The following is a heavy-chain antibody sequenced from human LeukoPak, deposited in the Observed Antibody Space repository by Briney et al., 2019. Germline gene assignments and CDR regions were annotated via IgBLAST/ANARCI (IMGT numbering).Heavy chain of an antibody. CDR3: ARGRFLDAFDI. CDR2: IYYSGNT. Sequence: SETLSLTCTVSGGSISSYYWSWFRQPPGKGLEWIGYIYYSGNTDSNPSLKSRVTISVDTSKNQFSLKLSSVTAADTAVYYCARGRFLDAFDIWGQGTMVTVSS. J-gene: IGHJ3*02. D-gene: IGHD3-3*01. CDR1: GGSISSYY. V-gene: IGHV4-59*01.